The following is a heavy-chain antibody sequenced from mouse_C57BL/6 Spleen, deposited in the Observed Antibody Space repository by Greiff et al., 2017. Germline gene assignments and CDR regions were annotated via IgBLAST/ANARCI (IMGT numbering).Heavy chain of an antibody. J-gene: IGHJ3*01. CDR3: ARSGYDYDEWFAY. Sequence: VQLQQPGTELVKPGASVKLSCKASGYTFTSYWMHWVKQRPGQGLEWIGNINPSNGGTNYNEKFKSKATLTVDKSSSTAYMQLSSLTSEDSAVYYCARSGYDYDEWFAYWGQGTLVTVSA. CDR1: GYTFTSYW. D-gene: IGHD2-4*01. V-gene: IGHV1-53*01. CDR2: INPSNGGT.